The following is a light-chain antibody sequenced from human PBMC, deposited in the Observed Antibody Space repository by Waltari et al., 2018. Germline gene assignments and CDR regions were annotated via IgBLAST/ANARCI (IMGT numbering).Light chain of an antibody. V-gene: IGLV2-23*01. CDR3: CSYAGGSPRWV. CDR2: EDN. CDR1: SSDVGSHNF. Sequence: QSALTQPASVSGSPGQSITISCPESSSDVGSHNFVSWYQQHPGKAPKVMIYEDNKRPAGLSNRFSGSKSGNTASLTISGLQADDEADYYCCSYAGGSPRWVFGGGTKLTVL. J-gene: IGLJ3*02.